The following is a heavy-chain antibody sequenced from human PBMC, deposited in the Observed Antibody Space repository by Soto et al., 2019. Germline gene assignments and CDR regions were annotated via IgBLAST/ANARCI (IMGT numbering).Heavy chain of an antibody. CDR2: IYPGDSNT. D-gene: IGHD4-17*01. CDR3: ARTSTNWFDP. J-gene: IGHJ5*02. Sequence: GESLKISCKGSGYNFNIYWIGWVRQMPGKGLEWMGLIYPGDSNTRYSPSFQGQVTISADKSISTAYLQWSSLKASDTAIYYCARTSTNWFDPWGQGTLVTVSS. V-gene: IGHV5-51*01. CDR1: GYNFNIYW.